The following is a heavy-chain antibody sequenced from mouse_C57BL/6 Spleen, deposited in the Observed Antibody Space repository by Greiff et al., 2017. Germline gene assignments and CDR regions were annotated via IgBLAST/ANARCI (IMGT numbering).Heavy chain of an antibody. D-gene: IGHD2-1*01. CDR1: GFTFSDYY. Sequence: EVKLVESEGGLVQPGSSMKLSCTASGFTFSDYYMAWVRQVPEKGLEWVANINYDGSSTYYLDSLKSRFIISRDNAKNMLYLQMSSLKSEDTATYYCARDPLLDYWGQGTTLTVSS. J-gene: IGHJ2*01. V-gene: IGHV5-16*01. CDR3: ARDPLLDY. CDR2: INYDGSST.